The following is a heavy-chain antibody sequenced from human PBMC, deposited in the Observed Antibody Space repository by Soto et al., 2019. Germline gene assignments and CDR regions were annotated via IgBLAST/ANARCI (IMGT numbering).Heavy chain of an antibody. CDR1: GFTFSSYA. Sequence: QVQLVESGGGVVQPGRSLRLSCAASGFTFSSYAMHWVRQAPGKGLEWVAVISFDGSTEYYADSVKGRFTISRDNSNKTVYRKMNGLRSEDTAVYYCARSRHGSGSYTHFYYGLDVWGQGTTVTVSS. CDR3: ARSRHGSGSYTHFYYGLDV. CDR2: ISFDGSTE. D-gene: IGHD3-10*01. V-gene: IGHV3-30-3*01. J-gene: IGHJ6*02.